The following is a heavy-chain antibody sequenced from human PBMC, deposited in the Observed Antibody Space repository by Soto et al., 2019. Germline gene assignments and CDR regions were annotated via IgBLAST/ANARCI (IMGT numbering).Heavy chain of an antibody. V-gene: IGHV3-66*01. D-gene: IGHD2-15*01. CDR1: GFTVSSNY. CDR3: ARGRDCSGGSCGDAFDI. CDR2: IYSGGST. Sequence: EVQLVESGGGLVQPGGSLRLSCAASGFTVSSNYMSWVRQAPGKGLEWVSVIYSGGSTYYADSVKGRFTISRDNCKNTLYLQMNSLRAEDTAVYYCARGRDCSGGSCGDAFDIWGQGTMVTVSS. J-gene: IGHJ3*02.